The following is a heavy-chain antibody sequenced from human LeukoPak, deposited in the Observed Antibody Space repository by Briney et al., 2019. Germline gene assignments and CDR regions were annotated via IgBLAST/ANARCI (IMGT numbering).Heavy chain of an antibody. Sequence: ASVKVSCKASGYTFTGYYMHWVRQAPGQGLEWMGWINPNSGGTNYAQKFQGRVTMTRDTSISTAYMELSRLRSDDTAVYYCARVLFYSSGNKSNRVDYWGQGTLVTVSS. CDR2: INPNSGGT. D-gene: IGHD6-19*01. J-gene: IGHJ4*02. CDR3: ARVLFYSSGNKSNRVDY. CDR1: GYTFTGYY. V-gene: IGHV1-2*02.